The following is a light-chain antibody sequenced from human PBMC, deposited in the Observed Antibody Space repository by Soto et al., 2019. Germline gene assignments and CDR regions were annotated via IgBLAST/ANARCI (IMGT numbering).Light chain of an antibody. Sequence: QAVVTQAPSASGTPGQRVTISCSGSTSNIGSNAVNWYQQLPGTAPKLLIYTNNQRPSGVPDRFSGSKSGTSASLAISGLQSEDEADYYCAAWDDSLNGVYVFGTGTKVTVL. CDR2: TNN. CDR3: AAWDDSLNGVYV. V-gene: IGLV1-44*01. CDR1: TSNIGSNA. J-gene: IGLJ1*01.